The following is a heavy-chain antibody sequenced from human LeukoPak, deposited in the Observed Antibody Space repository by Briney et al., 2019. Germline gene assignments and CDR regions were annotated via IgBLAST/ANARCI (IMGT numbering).Heavy chain of an antibody. CDR3: ARGRRLIYYYDSRGSFDY. CDR1: GGSINSYY. V-gene: IGHV4-59*12. Sequence: SETLSLTCAVSGGSINSYYWSWIRQPPGKGLEWIGYISYFGSTNYNPSLKSRVTISLDTSKNQFSLKLSSVTAADTAVYYCARGRRLIYYYDSRGSFDYWGQGTLVTVSS. D-gene: IGHD3-22*01. CDR2: ISYFGST. J-gene: IGHJ4*02.